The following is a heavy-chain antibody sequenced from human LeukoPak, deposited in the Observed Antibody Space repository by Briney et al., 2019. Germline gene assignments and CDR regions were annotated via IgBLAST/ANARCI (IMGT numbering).Heavy chain of an antibody. CDR1: GGSMSSGDYF. Sequence: PSQTLSLTCTVSGGSMSSGDYFWGWIRQHPGKGLEWIGYIYYSGSTYYNPSLKSRVIISVDTSKNQFSLMLNSVTAADTAMYYCARSGTGRWFDPWGQGTLVTVSS. CDR2: IYYSGST. J-gene: IGHJ5*02. CDR3: ARSGTGRWFDP. D-gene: IGHD3-10*01. V-gene: IGHV4-31*03.